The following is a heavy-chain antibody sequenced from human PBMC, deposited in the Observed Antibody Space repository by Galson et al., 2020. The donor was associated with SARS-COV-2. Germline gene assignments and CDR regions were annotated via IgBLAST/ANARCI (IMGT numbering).Heavy chain of an antibody. J-gene: IGHJ6*03. D-gene: IGHD3-10*01. CDR1: GFIFSNSA. CDR3: AKAGIKYYYGSGSYSFYMDV. V-gene: IGHV3-23*01. CDR2: ISATGGST. Sequence: GGSLRLSCAASGFIFSNSAMSWVRQAPGKGLEWVSTISATGGSTFYADSLRGRFTISRDNSKNMVYLQMDSLRAEDTAVYYCAKAGIKYYYGSGSYSFYMDVWGKGTTVTVSS.